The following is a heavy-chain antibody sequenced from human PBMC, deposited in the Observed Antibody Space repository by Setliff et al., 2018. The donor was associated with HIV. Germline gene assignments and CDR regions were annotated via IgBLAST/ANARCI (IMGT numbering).Heavy chain of an antibody. CDR2: ISSSGSTI. V-gene: IGHV3-11*01. D-gene: IGHD6-13*01. CDR1: GFTFSDYY. CDR3: VKGYTSTWGPFDY. Sequence: LSLSCAASGFTFSDYYMSWIRQAPGKGLEWVSYISSSGSTIYYADSVRGRFTISRDNAKSSLYLQMSSLRAEDTAVYYCVKGYTSTWGPFDYWGQGTLVTVSS. J-gene: IGHJ4*02.